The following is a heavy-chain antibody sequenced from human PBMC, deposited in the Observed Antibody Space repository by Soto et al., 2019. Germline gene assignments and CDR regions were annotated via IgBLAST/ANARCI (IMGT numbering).Heavy chain of an antibody. CDR3: ARDLVATIPSDYYDSSGYYSGSLI. V-gene: IGHV1-46*01. Sequence: ASVKVYCKASGYTFTSYYMHWVRQAPGQGLEWMGIINPSGGSTSYAQKFQGRVTMTRDTSTSTVYMELSSLRSEDTAVYYCARDLVATIPSDYYDSSGYYSGSLIWGQGTLVTVPQ. CDR1: GYTFTSYY. J-gene: IGHJ4*02. CDR2: INPSGGST. D-gene: IGHD3-22*01.